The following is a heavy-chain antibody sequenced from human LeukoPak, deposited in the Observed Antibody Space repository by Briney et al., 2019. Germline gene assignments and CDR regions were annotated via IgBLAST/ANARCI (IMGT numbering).Heavy chain of an antibody. CDR3: ARDPRAARRGKTPTYFDY. Sequence: ASVKVSCKASGYIFTSYNIHWVRQAPGQGLEWMGIINCSGGSTSYAQKFQGRVTMTRDMSTSTVYMELSSLRSEDTAVYYCARDPRAARRGKTPTYFDYWGQGTLVTVSS. D-gene: IGHD6-6*01. CDR2: INCSGGST. V-gene: IGHV1-46*01. J-gene: IGHJ4*02. CDR1: GYIFTSYN.